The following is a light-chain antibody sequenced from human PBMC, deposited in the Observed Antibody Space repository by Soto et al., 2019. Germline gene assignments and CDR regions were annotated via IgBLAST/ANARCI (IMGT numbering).Light chain of an antibody. CDR1: SSDVGGYNF. J-gene: IGLJ3*02. CDR3: SSYTTSSTLV. CDR2: EVN. V-gene: IGLV2-14*01. Sequence: QSALTQPASVSGSPGQSIAISCTGTSSDVGGYNFVSWYQQHPGKAPKLVIYEVNNRPSGISNRFSGSKSGNTASLTISGRRAEDEADYYCSSYTTSSTLVFGEGTKLTVL.